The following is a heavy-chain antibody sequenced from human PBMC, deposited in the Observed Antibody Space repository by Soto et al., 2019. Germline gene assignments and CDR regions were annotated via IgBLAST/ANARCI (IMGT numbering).Heavy chain of an antibody. CDR1: GGTFSSYA. J-gene: IGHJ4*02. D-gene: IGHD6-13*01. CDR2: IIPIFGTA. Sequence: GASVKVSCKASGGTFSSYAISWVRQAPGQGLEWMGGIIPIFGTANYAQKFQGRVTITADESTSTAYMELSSLRSEDTAVYYCARDRPSGSSWGAHFDYWGQGTLVTVSS. CDR3: ARDRPSGSSWGAHFDY. V-gene: IGHV1-69*13.